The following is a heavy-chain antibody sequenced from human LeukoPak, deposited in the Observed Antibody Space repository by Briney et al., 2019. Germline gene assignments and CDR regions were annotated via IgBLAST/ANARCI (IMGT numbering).Heavy chain of an antibody. D-gene: IGHD1-1*01. V-gene: IGHV3-33*08. CDR3: ARDWKTNSFDY. J-gene: IGHJ4*02. CDR1: GFTFTTYG. Sequence: GGSLRLSCAASGFTFTTYGMHWVRQAPGKGLEWVAFIYYDGSNIHYADYVKGRFTISRDISKNTLYLQMDSLRAEDTAIYYCARDWKTNSFDYWGQGTLVTVSS. CDR2: IYYDGSNI.